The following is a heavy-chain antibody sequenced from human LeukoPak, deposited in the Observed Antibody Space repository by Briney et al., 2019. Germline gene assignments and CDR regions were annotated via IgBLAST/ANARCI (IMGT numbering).Heavy chain of an antibody. CDR2: INGDGGST. V-gene: IGHV3-74*01. Sequence: GGSLRLSCEAFGFAFSRHWMHWVRQVPGKGLVWVCNINGDGGSTGCADSVKGRFTTSRDNAKNTLYLHMNSLRGEDTAVYYCARDEVGAPPIDYWGQGALVTVSS. CDR3: ARDEVGAPPIDY. CDR1: GFAFSRHW. J-gene: IGHJ4*02. D-gene: IGHD1-26*01.